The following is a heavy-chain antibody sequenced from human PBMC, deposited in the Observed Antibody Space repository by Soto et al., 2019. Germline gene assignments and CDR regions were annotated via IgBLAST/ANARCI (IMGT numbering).Heavy chain of an antibody. J-gene: IGHJ4*02. CDR1: GYTFTGYY. Sequence: GASVKVSCKASGYTFTGYYMHCVLQSPLQGLEWMGWINPNSGGTNYAQKFQGRVTMTRDTSISTAYMELSRLRSDDTAVYYCARVFNYDFWSGSIFDYWGQGTLVTVSS. CDR3: ARVFNYDFWSGSIFDY. V-gene: IGHV1-2*02. CDR2: INPNSGGT. D-gene: IGHD3-3*01.